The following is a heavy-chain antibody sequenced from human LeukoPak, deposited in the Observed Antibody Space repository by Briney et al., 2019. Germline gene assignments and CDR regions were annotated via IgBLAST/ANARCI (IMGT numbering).Heavy chain of an antibody. D-gene: IGHD3-10*01. CDR3: ARSGGYGSGSYYKGEPKSLLDY. CDR2: ISSSGSTI. V-gene: IGHV3-11*01. Sequence: GGSLRLSCAASGFTFSDYYMSWIRQAPGKGLEWVSYISSSGSTIYYADSVKGRFTISRDNAKNSLYLQMNSLRAEDTALYYCARSGGYGSGSYYKGEPKSLLDYWGQGTLVTVSS. CDR1: GFTFSDYY. J-gene: IGHJ4*02.